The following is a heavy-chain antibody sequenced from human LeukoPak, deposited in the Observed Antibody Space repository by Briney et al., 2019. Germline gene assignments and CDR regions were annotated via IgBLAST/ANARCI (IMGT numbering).Heavy chain of an antibody. CDR1: GFTFSSYA. CDR3: AKKYSTGLDP. D-gene: IGHD1-26*01. V-gene: IGHV3-23*01. CDR2: IGGTGVRT. Sequence: GGSLRLSCASSGFTFSSYAMSWVRQAPGKGLEWVSTIGGTGVRTYYADSVKGRFTISRDNSKNTLYLQMNSLRAEDTAVYYCAKKYSTGLDPWGQGTLVTVSS. J-gene: IGHJ5*02.